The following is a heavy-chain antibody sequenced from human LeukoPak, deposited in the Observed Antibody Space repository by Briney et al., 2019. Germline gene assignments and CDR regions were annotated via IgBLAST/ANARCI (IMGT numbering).Heavy chain of an antibody. CDR3: AKELELQSYYYYMDV. CDR2: ISGSGGST. D-gene: IGHD1-7*01. V-gene: IGHV3-23*01. Sequence: GGSLRLSCAASGFTFSSYAMSWVREAPGKGLEWVSAISGSGGSTYYADSVKGRFTISRDNSKNTLYLQMNSLRAEDTAVYYCAKELELQSYYYYMDVWGEGATVTVSS. CDR1: GFTFSSYA. J-gene: IGHJ6*03.